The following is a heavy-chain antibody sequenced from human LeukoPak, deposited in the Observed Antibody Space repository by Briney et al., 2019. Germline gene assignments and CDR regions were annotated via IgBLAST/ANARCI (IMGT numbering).Heavy chain of an antibody. J-gene: IGHJ6*02. CDR1: GFTFSSYA. Sequence: GGSLRLSCAASGFTFSSYAMSWVRQAPGKGLEWVSAISGSGGSTYYADSVKGRFTISRDNSKDTLYLQMNSLRAEDTAVYYCVKARIPPGASRGMDVWGQGTTVTVSS. CDR3: VKARIPPGASRGMDV. CDR2: ISGSGGST. V-gene: IGHV3-23*01. D-gene: IGHD2-21*01.